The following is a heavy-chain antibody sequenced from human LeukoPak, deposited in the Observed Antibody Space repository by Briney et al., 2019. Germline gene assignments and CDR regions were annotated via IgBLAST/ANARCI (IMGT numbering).Heavy chain of an antibody. CDR1: GVSISSGDYY. CDR3: ATGIAVAGKIDY. J-gene: IGHJ4*02. V-gene: IGHV4-30-4*01. Sequence: SQTLSLTCTVSGVSISSGDYYWRWIRQPPGKGLEWIGYIYYSGSTYYNPSLKSRVTISVDTSKNQFSLKLSSVTAADTAVYYCATGIAVAGKIDYWGQGTLVTVSS. D-gene: IGHD6-19*01. CDR2: IYYSGST.